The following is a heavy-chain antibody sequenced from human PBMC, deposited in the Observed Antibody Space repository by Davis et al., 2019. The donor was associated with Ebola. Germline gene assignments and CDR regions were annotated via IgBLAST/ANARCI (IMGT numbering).Heavy chain of an antibody. CDR3: ARRTRSAMSTIFHDAFDI. D-gene: IGHD5-24*01. V-gene: IGHV4-61*08. Sequence: MPSETLSLPCSVPGRSISRAGYYLSWTRQPQGKGLEWVGYIYYSGSTNYHPSPKSRVTISIDSSKNQFSLNLSSVTAADTAVYYCARRTRSAMSTIFHDAFDIWGQGTMVTVSS. CDR2: IYYSGST. J-gene: IGHJ3*02. CDR1: GRSISRAGYY.